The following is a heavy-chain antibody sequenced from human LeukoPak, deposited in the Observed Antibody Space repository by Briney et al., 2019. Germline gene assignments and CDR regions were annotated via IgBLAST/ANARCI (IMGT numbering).Heavy chain of an antibody. J-gene: IGHJ4*02. CDR1: GFTFISYA. D-gene: IGHD3-16*01. CDR2: ISGSGGST. Sequence: GGSLRLSCAASGFTFISYAMSWVRQAPGKGLEWVSGISGSGGSTYYADSVKGRFTISRDNSKNTLYLQMNSPRAEDTAVYYCAKDLGGQYGLDYFDYWGQGTLVTVSS. V-gene: IGHV3-23*01. CDR3: AKDLGGQYGLDYFDY.